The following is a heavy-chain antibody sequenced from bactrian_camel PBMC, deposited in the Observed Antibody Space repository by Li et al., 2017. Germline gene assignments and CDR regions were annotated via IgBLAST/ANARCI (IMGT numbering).Heavy chain of an antibody. CDR1: GYTYSSSS. D-gene: IGHD7*01. V-gene: IGHV3S59*01. J-gene: IGHJ4*01. Sequence: VQLVESGGGSVQVGGSLKLSCAASGYTYSSSSMGWFRQAPGKEREGVAAFYSRSVKGRFTITHDNTKNTHFLETSNLQPEDSAVYYCAAVSTGPCLSVISRGSPQRGDFQFWGQGTQVTVS. CDR3: AAVSTGPCLSVISRGSPQRGDFQF.